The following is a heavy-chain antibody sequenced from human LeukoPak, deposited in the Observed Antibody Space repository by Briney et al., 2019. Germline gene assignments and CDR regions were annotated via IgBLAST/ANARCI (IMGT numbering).Heavy chain of an antibody. D-gene: IGHD4-17*01. CDR3: AKPYGDSLGYYYYYYMDV. V-gene: IGHV3-23*01. J-gene: IGHJ6*03. Sequence: PGGSLRLSCAASGFTFSSYGMTWVRQAPGKGLEWVSAISGSGGSTYYADSVKGRFTISRDHSKNTLYLQMNSLRAEDTAVYYCAKPYGDSLGYYYYYYMDVWGKGTTVTISS. CDR2: ISGSGGST. CDR1: GFTFSSYG.